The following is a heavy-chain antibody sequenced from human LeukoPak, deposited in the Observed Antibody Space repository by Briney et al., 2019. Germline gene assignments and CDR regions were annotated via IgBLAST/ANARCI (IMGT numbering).Heavy chain of an antibody. CDR3: AKEDRYGSGSYFNRGVDY. V-gene: IGHV3-43*02. CDR2: IIVEGRST. Sequence: GGSLRLSCAASGFTFDDYAMHWVRQAPGKGLEWVSLIIVEGRSTNYADSVQGRFTISRDNSKNSLYLQMNSLRTEDTALYYCAKEDRYGSGSYFNRGVDYWGQGTLVTV. D-gene: IGHD3-10*01. J-gene: IGHJ4*02. CDR1: GFTFDDYA.